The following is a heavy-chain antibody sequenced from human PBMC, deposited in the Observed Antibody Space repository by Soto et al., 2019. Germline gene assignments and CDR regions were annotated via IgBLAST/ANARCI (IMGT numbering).Heavy chain of an antibody. CDR2: ISYDGSNQ. D-gene: IGHD1-20*01. Sequence: QVQLVESGGGVVQPGRSLRLSCAASGFTISSYAMHWVRQAPGNGLVWVAVISYDGSNQYYADSVKGRFTISRDNSKNRVDLQMKSLRAEDTAVYYCARPLWRDDYNWGYLDLWGRGTRVGVAS. CDR3: ARPLWRDDYNWGYLDL. J-gene: IGHJ2*01. V-gene: IGHV3-30-3*01. CDR1: GFTISSYA.